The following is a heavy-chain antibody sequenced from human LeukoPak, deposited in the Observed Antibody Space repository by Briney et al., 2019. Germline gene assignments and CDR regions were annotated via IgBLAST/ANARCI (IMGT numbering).Heavy chain of an antibody. CDR1: RYTFTSSG. V-gene: IGHV1-18*01. D-gene: IGHD2-2*01. J-gene: IGHJ4*02. Sequence: ASVKVSCKASRYTFTSSGISGVRQAPGQGLEWMVWISAYKGNTNYPQKFQDRVTMTRNTSISTAYMELSSLRSDGTAVYYCARGPPSWGYDYWRPRTLVTVSS. CDR2: ISAYKGNT. CDR3: ARGPPSWGYDY.